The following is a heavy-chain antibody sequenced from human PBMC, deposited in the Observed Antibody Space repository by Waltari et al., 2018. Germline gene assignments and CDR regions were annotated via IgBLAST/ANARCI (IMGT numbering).Heavy chain of an antibody. CDR2: ISSSSSYI. Sequence: EVQLVESGGGLVKPGGSLRLSCAASGFTFSSYSMNWFRQAPGKGLEWVSSISSSSSYIYYADSVKGRFTISRDNAKNSLYLQMNSLRAEDTAVYYCARDKRTVTTYFDYWGQGTLVTVSS. CDR1: GFTFSSYS. D-gene: IGHD4-4*01. CDR3: ARDKRTVTTYFDY. J-gene: IGHJ4*02. V-gene: IGHV3-21*01.